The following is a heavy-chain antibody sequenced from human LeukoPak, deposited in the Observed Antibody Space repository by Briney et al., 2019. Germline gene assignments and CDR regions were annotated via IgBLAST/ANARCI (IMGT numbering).Heavy chain of an antibody. CDR2: ISSSGSAI. D-gene: IGHD2-15*01. V-gene: IGHV3-48*03. J-gene: IGHJ5*02. CDR1: GFTFSSYE. CDR3: ARLSGGSRDADP. Sequence: QPGGSLRLSCAVSGFTFSSYEMNWVRQAPGKGLERVSYISSSGSAIYYADSVKGRFTISRDNAKNSVYLQMNSLGAEDTAIYYCARLSGGSRDADPWGQGTLVTVSS.